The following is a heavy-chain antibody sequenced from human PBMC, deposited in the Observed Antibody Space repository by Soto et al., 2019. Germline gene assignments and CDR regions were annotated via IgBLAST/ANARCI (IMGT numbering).Heavy chain of an antibody. CDR2: INHSGST. D-gene: IGHD3-22*01. J-gene: IGHJ4*02. Sequence: SETLSLTCAVYGGSFSGYYWSWIRQPPGKGLEWIGEINHSGSTNYNPSLKSRVTISVDTPKNQFSLKLSSVTAADTAVYYCARGLRYYDSSGYYYPLFDYWGQGTLVTVSS. CDR1: GGSFSGYY. CDR3: ARGLRYYDSSGYYYPLFDY. V-gene: IGHV4-34*01.